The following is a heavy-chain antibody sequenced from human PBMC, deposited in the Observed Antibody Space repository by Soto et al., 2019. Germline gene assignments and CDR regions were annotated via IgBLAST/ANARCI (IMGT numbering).Heavy chain of an antibody. Sequence: SVKVSCKASGGTFSSYAISWVRQAPGQGPEWMGRIIPIFGTANYAQKFQGRVTITADESTSTAYMELSSLRSEDTAGYYCARGGSMRDHSGYEAHWGQGTLVTVSS. D-gene: IGHD5-12*01. CDR1: GGTFSSYA. CDR2: IIPIFGTA. V-gene: IGHV1-69*13. J-gene: IGHJ4*02. CDR3: ARGGSMRDHSGYEAH.